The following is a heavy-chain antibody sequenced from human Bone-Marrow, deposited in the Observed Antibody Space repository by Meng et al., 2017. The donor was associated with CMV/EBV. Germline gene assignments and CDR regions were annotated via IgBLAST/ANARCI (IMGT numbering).Heavy chain of an antibody. Sequence: VSGGSIRSSNWWSWVRQPPGKGMEWIGEIYHSGSTNYNPSLKRRVTISVDKSKNQFSLKLSSVTAADTAVYYCARVNRARGSYYFDYWGQGTLVTVSS. CDR2: IYHSGST. D-gene: IGHD1-26*01. J-gene: IGHJ4*02. CDR1: GGSIRSSNW. V-gene: IGHV4-4*02. CDR3: ARVNRARGSYYFDY.